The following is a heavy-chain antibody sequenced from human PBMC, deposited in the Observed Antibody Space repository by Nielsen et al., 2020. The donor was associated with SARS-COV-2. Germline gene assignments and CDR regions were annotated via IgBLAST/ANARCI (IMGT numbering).Heavy chain of an antibody. D-gene: IGHD2-2*01. CDR2: INPNSGGT. CDR3: ARGVGVVVPAATLPLGY. J-gene: IGHJ4*02. V-gene: IGHV1-2*04. Sequence: ASVKVSCKASGYTFTGYYMHWVRQAPGQGLEWMGWINPNSGGTNYAQKFQGWVTMTRDTSISTAYMELSRLRSDDTAVYYCARGVGVVVPAATLPLGYWGQGTLVTVSS. CDR1: GYTFTGYY.